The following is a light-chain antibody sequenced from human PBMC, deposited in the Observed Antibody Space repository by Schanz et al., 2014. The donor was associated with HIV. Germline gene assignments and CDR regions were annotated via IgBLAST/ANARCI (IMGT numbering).Light chain of an antibody. Sequence: QSALIQPPSASGSPGQSVTISCTGTSSDVGGYNYVSWYQQHPGNAPKVIIYEVGERPSGVPDRFSGSKSGNTASLTVSGLQAEDEADYYCSSYAVGHNLVFGGGTKLTVL. J-gene: IGLJ2*01. CDR1: SSDVGGYNY. CDR2: EVG. CDR3: SSYAVGHNLV. V-gene: IGLV2-8*01.